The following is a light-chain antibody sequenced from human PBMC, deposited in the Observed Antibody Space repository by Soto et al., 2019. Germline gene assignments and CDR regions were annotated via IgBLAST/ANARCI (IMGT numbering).Light chain of an antibody. Sequence: DSKMTQSPSSLSASVGDRVTITCQASQDINNDLNWYQQKPGQAPKLLIYDASGLEVGVPSRFSGSGSGTHFTLTISGLQPEDILTYYCQQFGDLTFIVGQGKRLDI. J-gene: IGKJ5*01. CDR1: QDINND. V-gene: IGKV1-33*01. CDR2: DAS. CDR3: QQFGDLTFI.